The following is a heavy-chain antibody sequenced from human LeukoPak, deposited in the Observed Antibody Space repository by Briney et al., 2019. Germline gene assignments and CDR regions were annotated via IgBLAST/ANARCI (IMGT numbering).Heavy chain of an antibody. CDR3: AREKTTYYYDSSGYRYDY. Sequence: PSETLSLTCTVSGGSISSGSYYWSWIRQPAGKGLEWIGRIYTSGSTNYNPSLKSRVTMSVDTSKNQFSLKLSSVTAADTAVYYCAREKTTYYYDSSGYRYDYWGQGTLVTVSS. D-gene: IGHD3-22*01. J-gene: IGHJ4*02. V-gene: IGHV4-61*02. CDR1: GGSISSGSYY. CDR2: IYTSGST.